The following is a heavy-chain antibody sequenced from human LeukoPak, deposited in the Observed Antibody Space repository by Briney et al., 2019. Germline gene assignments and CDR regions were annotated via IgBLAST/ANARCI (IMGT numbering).Heavy chain of an antibody. Sequence: SETLSLTCTVSGGSISSSSYYWSWIRQPAGKGLEWIGRSYTSGSTNYNPSLKSRVTMSVDTSKNQFSLKLSSVTAADTAVYYCASSSYSSSWPYYYYYYMDVWGKGTTVTISS. V-gene: IGHV4-61*02. D-gene: IGHD6-13*01. CDR1: GGSISSSSYY. CDR3: ASSSYSSSWPYYYYYYMDV. J-gene: IGHJ6*03. CDR2: SYTSGST.